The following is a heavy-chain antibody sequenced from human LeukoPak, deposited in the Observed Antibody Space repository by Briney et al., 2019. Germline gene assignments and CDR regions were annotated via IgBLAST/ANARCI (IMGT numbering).Heavy chain of an antibody. CDR1: GGSISSYY. J-gene: IGHJ6*02. CDR2: IYYSGST. V-gene: IGHV4-59*12. D-gene: IGHD3-10*01. CDR3: ARDRITMVRGPYGMDV. Sequence: PSETLSLTCTVSGGSISSYYWGWIRQPPGKGLEWIGYIYYSGSTNYNPSLKSRVTISVDTSKNQFSLKLSSVTAADTAVYYCARDRITMVRGPYGMDVWGQGTTVTVSS.